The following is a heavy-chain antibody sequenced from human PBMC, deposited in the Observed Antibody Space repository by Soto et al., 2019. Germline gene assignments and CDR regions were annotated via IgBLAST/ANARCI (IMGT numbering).Heavy chain of an antibody. J-gene: IGHJ4*02. CDR1: GFAFTSYR. CDR2: TNTDGSNI. Sequence: EVQLVESGGSLVQPGGSLRLSCAASGFAFTSYRMHWVRQAPGKGLVWVSRTNTDGSNISYGDSVKGRFTISRDNAKHTLYLQMNSLRPEDTAVYYGAREDGYSYTYWGQGTLVAVSS. D-gene: IGHD5-18*01. V-gene: IGHV3-74*01. CDR3: AREDGYSYTY.